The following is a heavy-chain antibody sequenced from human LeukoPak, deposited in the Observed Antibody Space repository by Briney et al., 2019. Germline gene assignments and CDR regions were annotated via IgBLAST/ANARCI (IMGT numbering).Heavy chain of an antibody. V-gene: IGHV3-21*04. Sequence: GGSLRLSCAASGFTFSSYSMNWVRQAPGKGLEWVSSISSSSSYIYYADSVKGRFTISRDNAKNSLYLQMNSLRTEDTALYYCAKQEMATGHYFYYMDVWRKGTTVTVSS. J-gene: IGHJ6*03. D-gene: IGHD5-24*01. CDR3: AKQEMATGHYFYYMDV. CDR2: ISSSSSYI. CDR1: GFTFSSYS.